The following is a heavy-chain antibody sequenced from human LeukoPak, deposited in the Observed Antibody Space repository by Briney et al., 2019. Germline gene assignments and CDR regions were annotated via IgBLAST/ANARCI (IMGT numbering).Heavy chain of an antibody. V-gene: IGHV3-23*01. Sequence: GGSLRLSCAASGFTFSSYAMSWVRQAPGKGLEWVSAISGSGGSTYYADSVKGRFTISRDNSKNTLYLQMNSLRAEDTAVYYCAKDTPRGIAAASTKVLRFDYWGQGTLVTVSS. D-gene: IGHD6-13*01. CDR1: GFTFSSYA. CDR2: ISGSGGST. CDR3: AKDTPRGIAAASTKVLRFDY. J-gene: IGHJ4*02.